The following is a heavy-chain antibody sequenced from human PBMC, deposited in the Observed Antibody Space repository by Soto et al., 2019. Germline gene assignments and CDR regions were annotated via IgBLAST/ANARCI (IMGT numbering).Heavy chain of an antibody. D-gene: IGHD4-17*01. CDR1: GYTFTSYY. V-gene: IGHV1-46*01. J-gene: IGHJ3*02. CDR3: ASLNTVADAFDI. CDR2: INPSGGST. Sequence: ASVKVSCKASGYTFTSYYMHWVRQAPGQGLEWMGIINPSGGSTSYAQKFQGRVTMTRDTSTSTVYMELSSLRSEDTAVYYCASLNTVADAFDIWGQGTMVTVSS.